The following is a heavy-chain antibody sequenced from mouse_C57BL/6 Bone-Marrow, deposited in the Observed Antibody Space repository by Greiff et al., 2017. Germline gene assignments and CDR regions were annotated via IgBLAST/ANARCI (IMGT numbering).Heavy chain of an antibody. J-gene: IGHJ1*03. CDR3: ARHYYGSRGWYFDV. V-gene: IGHV5-9*01. D-gene: IGHD1-1*01. CDR2: ISGGGGNT. CDR1: GFTFSSYT. Sequence: DVKLQESGGGLVKPGGSLKLSCAASGFTFSSYTMSWVRQTPEKRLEWVATISGGGGNTYYPDSVKGRFTISRDNAKNTLYLQMSSLMSEDTALYYCARHYYGSRGWYFDVWGTGTTVTVSS.